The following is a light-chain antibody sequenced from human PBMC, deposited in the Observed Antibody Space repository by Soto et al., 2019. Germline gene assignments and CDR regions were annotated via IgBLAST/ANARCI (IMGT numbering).Light chain of an antibody. CDR3: QQYNGYGR. CDR2: KAS. Sequence: DIQMTQSPSTLSASVGDRVTITCRASQSISTWLAWYQQKPGKAPKLLIYKASSLESGVPSRFSGSGSGTEFTLTISGLQPDDFAAYYCQQYNGYGRFGQGTKVDIK. CDR1: QSISTW. J-gene: IGKJ1*01. V-gene: IGKV1-5*03.